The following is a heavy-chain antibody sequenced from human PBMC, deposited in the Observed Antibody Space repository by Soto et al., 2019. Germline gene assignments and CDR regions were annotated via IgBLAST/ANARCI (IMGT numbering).Heavy chain of an antibody. CDR1: GYTFANYD. CDR2: MNTDSGNT. Sequence: QVQLVQSGAEVKKPGASVKVSCKASGYTFANYDIHWVRQATGQGLEWLGWMNTDSGNTGYAQRLQGRVTMTRETFTSTAYLGVTSLGSEDTAVYFCARWYGGEAYGLDVWGQGTTVTVSS. V-gene: IGHV1-8*01. J-gene: IGHJ6*02. D-gene: IGHD4-17*01. CDR3: ARWYGGEAYGLDV.